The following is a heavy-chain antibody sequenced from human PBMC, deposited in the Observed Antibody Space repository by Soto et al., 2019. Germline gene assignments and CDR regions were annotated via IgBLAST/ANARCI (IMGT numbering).Heavy chain of an antibody. Sequence: QMQLQESGPGLVKPSETLSLTCTVSGGSISNYYWSWIRQSPGKGLEWIGYIYYSGTTNYNPSLQSRFTISVDPSKNQFSLKLRSVPAADTAVYYCARRWGSTFDYWGQGTQVTVSS. CDR2: IYYSGTT. CDR1: GGSISNYY. V-gene: IGHV4-59*08. J-gene: IGHJ4*02. D-gene: IGHD3-16*01. CDR3: ARRWGSTFDY.